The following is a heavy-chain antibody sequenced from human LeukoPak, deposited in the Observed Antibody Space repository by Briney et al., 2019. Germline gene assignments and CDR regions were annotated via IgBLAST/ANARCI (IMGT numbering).Heavy chain of an antibody. D-gene: IGHD1-14*01. CDR1: GFTFSSYG. CDR3: AKDNRVRTDRAYYYYYMDV. CDR2: IWYDGSNK. V-gene: IGHV3-33*06. Sequence: GGSLRLSCAASGFTFSSYGMHWVRQAPGKGLESVAVIWYDGSNKYYADSVKGRFTISRDNSKNTLYLQMNSLRAEDTAVYYCAKDNRVRTDRAYYYYYMDVWGKGTTVTVSS. J-gene: IGHJ6*03.